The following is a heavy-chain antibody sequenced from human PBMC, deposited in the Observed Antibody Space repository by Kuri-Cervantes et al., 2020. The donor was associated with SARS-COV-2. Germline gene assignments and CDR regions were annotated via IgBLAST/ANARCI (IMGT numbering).Heavy chain of an antibody. CDR3: ARGDGMDV. CDR2: IDGDGTSI. J-gene: IGHJ6*02. CDR1: GFTFSAYW. Sequence: GESLKISCAASGFTFSAYWMHWVRHAPGKGLVWVSHIDGDGTSIGYADSVKDRFTISRDNAKGTLYLQMNSLRAEDTAMYYCARGDGMDVWGQGTTVTVSS. V-gene: IGHV3-74*01.